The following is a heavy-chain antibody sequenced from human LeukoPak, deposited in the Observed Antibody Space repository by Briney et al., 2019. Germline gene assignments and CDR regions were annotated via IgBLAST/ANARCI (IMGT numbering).Heavy chain of an antibody. Sequence: PGRSLRLSCAASGFTFSSYGMHWVRQAPGKGLEWVAVISYDGSNKYYADSVKGRFTISRDNSRNTLYLQMNSLRAEDTAVYYCAKTPYYYDSSGVDPWGQGTLVTVSS. CDR3: AKTPYYYDSSGVDP. J-gene: IGHJ5*02. CDR2: ISYDGSNK. V-gene: IGHV3-30*18. D-gene: IGHD3-22*01. CDR1: GFTFSSYG.